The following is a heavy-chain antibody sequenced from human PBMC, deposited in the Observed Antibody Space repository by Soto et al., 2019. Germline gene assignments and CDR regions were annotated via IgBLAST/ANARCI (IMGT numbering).Heavy chain of an antibody. CDR3: ARHRHYYDSSGYYPPHY. CDR2: IIPKLGSA. J-gene: IGHJ4*02. Sequence: SVKVSCKASGGGNLRDYRTTWVRRAPGQGLEWMGGIIPKLGSANYAQNFQGRVTVTADESTNTVYMELRSLRSDDTAVYYCARHRHYYDSSGYYPPHYWGQGTLVTVSS. V-gene: IGHV1-69*13. CDR1: GGGNLRDYR. D-gene: IGHD3-22*01.